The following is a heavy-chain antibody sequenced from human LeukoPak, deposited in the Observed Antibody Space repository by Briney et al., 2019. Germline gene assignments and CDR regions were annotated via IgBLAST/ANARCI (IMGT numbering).Heavy chain of an antibody. D-gene: IGHD6-19*01. CDR1: GFPFSDCY. CDR2: TSHSGTTI. CDR3: ARGRGQWLLPDY. J-gene: IGHJ4*02. Sequence: GGSLRLSCVASGFPFSDCYMSWFRQAPGKGLEWISYTSHSGTTIYYADSVKDRFTISRDNAKNSVFLQLNSLRVEDTAIYYCARGRGQWLLPDYWGQGTLVTVSS. V-gene: IGHV3-11*01.